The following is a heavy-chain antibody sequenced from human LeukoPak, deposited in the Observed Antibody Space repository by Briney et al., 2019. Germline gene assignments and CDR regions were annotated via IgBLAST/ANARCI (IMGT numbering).Heavy chain of an antibody. CDR2: ISYDGSNK. D-gene: IGHD1-26*01. CDR3: AKDTDWESVGDFDY. Sequence: GGSLRLSCAASGFTFSSYGMHWVRQAPGKGLEWVADISYDGSNKYYADSVKGRFTISRDNSKNTLYLQMNGLRAEDTAVYYCAKDTDWESVGDFDYWGQGTLVTVSS. J-gene: IGHJ4*02. CDR1: GFTFSSYG. V-gene: IGHV3-30*18.